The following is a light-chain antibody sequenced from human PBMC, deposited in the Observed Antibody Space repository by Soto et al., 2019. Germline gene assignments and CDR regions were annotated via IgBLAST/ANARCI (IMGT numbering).Light chain of an antibody. V-gene: IGLV2-8*01. CDR3: CAYAGINTVM. J-gene: IGLJ3*02. CDR2: RVT. Sequence: QSALTQPPSASGSPGQSVTISCTGTSSDVGGYNYVSWYQQHPGKAPKLLMFRVTERPSGVPDRCSGSKSGNTASLTVSGLQAEDEADYYCCAYAGINTVMFGGGTKLTVL. CDR1: SSDVGGYNY.